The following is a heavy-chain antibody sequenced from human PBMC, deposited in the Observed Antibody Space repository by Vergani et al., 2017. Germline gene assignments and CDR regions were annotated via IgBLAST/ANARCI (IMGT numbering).Heavy chain of an antibody. J-gene: IGHJ6*03. D-gene: IGHD3-10*01. Sequence: QVQLAESGGGRVQPGRSLRLSCAASGFSFSSHAIHWVRQAPGKGLEWVAVISNDGSKKYYADSVKGRFTISRDNSKNTLDLQMNSLRTQDTAVYYCAKAGSVTSGSLQYNVYMDFWGKGTTVTVS. V-gene: IGHV3-30*18. CDR1: GFSFSSHA. CDR2: ISNDGSKK. CDR3: AKAGSVTSGSLQYNVYMDF.